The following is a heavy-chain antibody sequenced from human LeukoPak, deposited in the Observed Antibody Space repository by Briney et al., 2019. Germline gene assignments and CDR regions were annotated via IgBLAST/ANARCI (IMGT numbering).Heavy chain of an antibody. CDR2: ISAGNGNT. CDR3: ARGSYFYGSGSFMGSDY. D-gene: IGHD3-10*01. J-gene: IGHJ4*02. CDR1: GYTFTNYA. V-gene: IGHV1-3*01. Sequence: ASVKVSCKASGYTFTNYAIHWVRQAPGQRLEWMGWISAGNGNTEYSQNLQDRVTITRDTSATTAYMELSSLRSEDTAVYYCARGSYFYGSGSFMGSDYWGQGTLVTVSS.